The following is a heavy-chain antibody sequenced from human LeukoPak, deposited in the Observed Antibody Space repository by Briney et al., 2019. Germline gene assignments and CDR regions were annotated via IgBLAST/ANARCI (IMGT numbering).Heavy chain of an antibody. D-gene: IGHD6-19*01. J-gene: IGHJ4*02. CDR2: IYTSGST. Sequence: PSETLSLTCTVSGGSISSYYWSWIPQPAGKGLEWIGRIYTSGSTNYNPSLKSRVPMSVDTSKNQFSLKLTAVTAADTGVYYCARTRAVAGNLDYWGQRTLVTVSS. CDR3: ARTRAVAGNLDY. V-gene: IGHV4-4*07. CDR1: GGSISSYY.